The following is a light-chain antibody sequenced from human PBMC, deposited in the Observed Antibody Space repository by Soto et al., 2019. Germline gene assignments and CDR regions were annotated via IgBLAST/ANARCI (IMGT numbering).Light chain of an antibody. CDR2: AES. V-gene: IGKV1-27*01. CDR1: QDIGNF. Sequence: LMTQSPSSLSSFFGDSVTITCRASQDIGNFLAWYQQKTGKVPELLIYAESTLQSGVPYRLSGSGSGTDLNLTISRLQSEDFAVYYCQKYNSWPLTCGGGTKVEIK. CDR3: QKYNSWPLT. J-gene: IGKJ4*01.